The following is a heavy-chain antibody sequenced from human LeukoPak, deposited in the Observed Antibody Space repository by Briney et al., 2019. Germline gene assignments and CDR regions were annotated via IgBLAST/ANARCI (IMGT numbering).Heavy chain of an antibody. CDR2: ICTSGST. D-gene: IGHD5-18*01. CDR1: GGSISSGSYY. Sequence: PSQTLSLTCTVSGGSISSGSYYWSWIRQPAGKGLEWIGRICTSGSTNYNPSLKSRVTISVDTSKNQFSLKLSSVTAADTAVYYCARDSMVIGIDYWGQGTLVTVSS. V-gene: IGHV4-61*02. CDR3: ARDSMVIGIDY. J-gene: IGHJ4*02.